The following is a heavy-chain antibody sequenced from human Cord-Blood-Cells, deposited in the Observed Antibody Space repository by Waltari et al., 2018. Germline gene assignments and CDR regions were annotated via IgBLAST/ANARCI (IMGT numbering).Heavy chain of an antibody. CDR2: INHSGST. Sequence: QVQLQQWGAGLLKPSETLSLTCAVYGGSFSGYSWSWIRKPPGKGLEWIGEINHSGSTNYNPSLKSRVTISVDTSKNQFSLKLSSVTAADTAVYYCARCDSSGYKEAFDIWGQGTMVTVSS. D-gene: IGHD3-22*01. CDR1: GGSFSGYS. V-gene: IGHV4-34*01. J-gene: IGHJ3*02. CDR3: ARCDSSGYKEAFDI.